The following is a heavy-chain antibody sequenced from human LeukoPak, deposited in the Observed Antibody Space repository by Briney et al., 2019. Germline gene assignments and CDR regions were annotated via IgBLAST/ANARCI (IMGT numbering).Heavy chain of an antibody. CDR3: ARDNSRFGEMYYYMDV. CDR2: IIPIFGTA. D-gene: IGHD3-10*01. J-gene: IGHJ6*03. CDR1: GGTFSSYA. V-gene: IGHV1-69*05. Sequence: SVKVSCKASGGTFSSYAISWVRQAPGQGLEWMGRIIPIFGTANYAQKSQGRVTITTDESTSTAYMELSSLRSEDTAVYYCARDNSRFGEMYYYMDVWGKGTTVTVSS.